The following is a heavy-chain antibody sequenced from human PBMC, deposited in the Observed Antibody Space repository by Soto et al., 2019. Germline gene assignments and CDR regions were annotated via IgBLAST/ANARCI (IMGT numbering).Heavy chain of an antibody. Sequence: GESLKISCKGAGYSFTDYWIGWVRQMPGKGLEGMGIIYPGDSGARYSPSFQGQVSISADKSVNTAYLQWGSLKASDTAMYYCARQTTRWFGMDVWDQRITFSVAS. J-gene: IGHJ6*02. CDR3: ARQTTRWFGMDV. CDR1: GYSFTDYW. CDR2: IYPGDSGA. D-gene: IGHD2-15*01. V-gene: IGHV5-51*01.